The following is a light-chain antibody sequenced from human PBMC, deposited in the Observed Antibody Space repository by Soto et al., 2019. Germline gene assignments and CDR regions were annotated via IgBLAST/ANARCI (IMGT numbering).Light chain of an antibody. Sequence: EILMTQSPATLSVSPGDRATLSCRASQSVSNNLAWYQQRPGQAPRLLIYGASTRATGTPDRFSGSGSGTDFTLTISRLEPEDFAVYYCQQYGSSGTFGQGTKVDIK. J-gene: IGKJ1*01. CDR1: QSVSNN. CDR2: GAS. CDR3: QQYGSSGT. V-gene: IGKV3-20*01.